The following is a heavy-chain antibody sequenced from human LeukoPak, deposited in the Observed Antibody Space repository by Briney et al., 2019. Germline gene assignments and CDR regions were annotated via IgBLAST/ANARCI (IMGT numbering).Heavy chain of an antibody. D-gene: IGHD1-26*01. V-gene: IGHV3-23*01. CDR2: ISGSGGST. CDR1: GFTFSSYE. Sequence: PGGSLRLSCAASGFTFSSYEMNWVRQAPGKGLEWVSGISGSGGSTFYADSVKGRFTISRDNSKNTLYLQMNSLRGDDTAVYYCDGDSGSYYLGYWGQGTLVTVSS. CDR3: DGDSGSYYLGY. J-gene: IGHJ4*02.